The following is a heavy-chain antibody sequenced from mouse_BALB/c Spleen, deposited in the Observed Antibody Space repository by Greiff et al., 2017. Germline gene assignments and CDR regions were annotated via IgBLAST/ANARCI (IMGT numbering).Heavy chain of an antibody. CDR2: INPGSGGT. Sequence: QVQLQQSGAELVRPGTSVKVSCKASGYAFTNYLIEWVKQRPGQGLEWIGVINPGSGGTNYNEKFKGKATLTADKSSSTAYMQLSSLTSYDSAVYFCAREEKIYYLNYGFAYGGQGTLVTVSA. J-gene: IGHJ3*01. D-gene: IGHD2-1*01. CDR3: AREEKIYYLNYGFAY. V-gene: IGHV1-54*01. CDR1: GYAFTNYL.